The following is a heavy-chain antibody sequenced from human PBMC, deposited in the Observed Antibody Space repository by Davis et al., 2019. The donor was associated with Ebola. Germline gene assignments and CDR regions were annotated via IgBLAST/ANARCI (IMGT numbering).Heavy chain of an antibody. CDR3: AKDKWRLWFGDRPGFDY. D-gene: IGHD3-10*01. V-gene: IGHV3-23*01. CDR2: ISGSGGST. J-gene: IGHJ4*02. CDR1: GFTFSSYA. Sequence: PGGSLRLSCAASGFTFSSYAMSWVRQAPGKGLEWVSAISGSGGSTYYADSVKGRFTISRDNSKNTLYLQMNSLRAEDTAVYYCAKDKWRLWFGDRPGFDYWGQGTLVTVSS.